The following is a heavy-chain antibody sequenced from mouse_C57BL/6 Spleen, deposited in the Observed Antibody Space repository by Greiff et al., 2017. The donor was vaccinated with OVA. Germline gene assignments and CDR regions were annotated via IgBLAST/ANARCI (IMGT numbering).Heavy chain of an antibody. CDR2: IWSGGST. CDR3: ARKRTGGDYAMDY. Sequence: VKLLESGPGLVQPSQSLSITCTVSGFSLTSYGVHWVRQSPGKGLEWLGVIWSGGSTDYNAAFISRLSISKDNSKSQVFFKMNSLQADDTAIYYCARKRTGGDYAMDYWGQGTSVTVSS. CDR1: GFSLTSYG. V-gene: IGHV2-2*01. J-gene: IGHJ4*01.